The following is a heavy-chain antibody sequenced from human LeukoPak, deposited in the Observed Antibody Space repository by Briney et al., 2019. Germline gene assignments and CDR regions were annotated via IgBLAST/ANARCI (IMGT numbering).Heavy chain of an antibody. Sequence: GGSLRLSCAASGFTFSSYWMSWVRQAPGKGLEWVANIKQDGSEKYYVDSVKGRFTISRDNAKNSLYLQMNSLRAEDTAVYYCARWLPPDYYYGMDVWGQGTTVTVSS. CDR3: ARWLPPDYYYGMDV. V-gene: IGHV3-7*01. J-gene: IGHJ6*02. CDR1: GFTFSSYW. D-gene: IGHD3-22*01. CDR2: IKQDGSEK.